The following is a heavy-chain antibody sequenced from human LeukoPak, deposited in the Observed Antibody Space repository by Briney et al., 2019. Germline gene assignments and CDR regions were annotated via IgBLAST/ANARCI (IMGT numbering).Heavy chain of an antibody. D-gene: IGHD3-10*01. CDR3: ARDLAPGDGTVNFDH. CDR1: GFTFSTYA. V-gene: IGHV3-48*02. Sequence: GGSLRLSCAASGFTFSTYAITWVRQAPGKGLEWLSYIGTTPGYMFYADSVRGRFSISRDNAKNSLYLQMNSLRDEDTAVYYCARDLAPGDGTVNFDHWGQGTLVTVSS. J-gene: IGHJ4*02. CDR2: IGTTPGYM.